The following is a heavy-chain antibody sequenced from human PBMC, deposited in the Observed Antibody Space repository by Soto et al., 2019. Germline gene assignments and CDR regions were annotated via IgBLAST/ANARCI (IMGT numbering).Heavy chain of an antibody. CDR2: FSAGGRA. Sequence: VQLLESGGAFVQPGGSLRLSCAASGFSINNYAVSWVRQAPGKGLEWVSTFSAGGRAYYADSVRGGFSVARDRSQDTVDLQLSVLRPAASAVYYCAKEAMPEHYGDTLFDYWGQGTRVTVSS. CDR3: AKEAMPEHYGDTLFDY. CDR1: GFSINNYA. V-gene: IGHV3-23*01. J-gene: IGHJ4*02. D-gene: IGHD4-17*01.